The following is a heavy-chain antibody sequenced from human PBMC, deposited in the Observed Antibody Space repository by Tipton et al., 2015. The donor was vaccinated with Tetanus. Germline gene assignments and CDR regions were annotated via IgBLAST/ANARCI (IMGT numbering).Heavy chain of an antibody. Sequence: SLRLSCAASGFTFSGYWMNWVRQAPGKGLEWVANIKQDGSEKNYVDSVKGRFTISRDNAKNSLYLQMNSLRAEDTAVYYCARDPREDVDTAMVTGYWGQGTLVTVSS. D-gene: IGHD5-18*01. CDR1: GFTFSGYW. V-gene: IGHV3-7*01. CDR2: IKQDGSEK. CDR3: ARDPREDVDTAMVTGY. J-gene: IGHJ4*02.